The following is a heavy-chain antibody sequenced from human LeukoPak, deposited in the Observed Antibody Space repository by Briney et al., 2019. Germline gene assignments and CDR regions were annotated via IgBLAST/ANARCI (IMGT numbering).Heavy chain of an antibody. Sequence: GGSLRLSCAASQFSFNTHSMSWVRQAPGKGLEWVSSISGRNNGEYTYYADSVEGRFSISRDSSKNTVYLHMNSLRGEDTALYHCARTPPDTTYDYYYYYMDVWGKGTTVTVSS. CDR2: ISGRNNGEYT. CDR3: ARTPPDTTYDYYYYYMDV. J-gene: IGHJ6*03. V-gene: IGHV3-23*01. CDR1: QFSFNTHS. D-gene: IGHD1-1*01.